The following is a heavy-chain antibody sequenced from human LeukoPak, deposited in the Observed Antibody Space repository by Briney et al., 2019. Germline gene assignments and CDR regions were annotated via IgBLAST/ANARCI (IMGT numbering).Heavy chain of an antibody. J-gene: IGHJ4*02. Sequence: SETLSLTCTVSGVSITSGTYYWNWIRQHPGKGLEWIGYIFSTGNTYYNPSLKSRVTISVDTSKNQFSVKLSSLTAADTAVYFCARSLNYVGSRDYWGQGILVTVSS. CDR2: IFSTGNT. D-gene: IGHD1-7*01. CDR1: GVSITSGTYY. CDR3: ARSLNYVGSRDY. V-gene: IGHV4-31*03.